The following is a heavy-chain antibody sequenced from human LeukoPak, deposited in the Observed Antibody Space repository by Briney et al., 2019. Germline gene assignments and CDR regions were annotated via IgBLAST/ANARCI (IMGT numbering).Heavy chain of an antibody. CDR1: GINFSSYA. CDR3: AKTAARAYGSYYYYMDV. CDR2: IRCYGGST. D-gene: IGHD3-10*01. Sequence: GSLRLSCSASGINFSSYAMGWVRPASGKGLEWVPAIRCYGGSTYYEDSVKGRFTISRDNSKNTLYLQMNSLRAEDTAVYYCAKTAARAYGSYYYYMDVWGKGTTVTVSS. V-gene: IGHV3-23*01. J-gene: IGHJ6*03.